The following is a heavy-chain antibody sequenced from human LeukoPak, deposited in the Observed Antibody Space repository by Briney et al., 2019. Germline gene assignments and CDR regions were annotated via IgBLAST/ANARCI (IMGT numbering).Heavy chain of an antibody. CDR1: GGFISTYY. J-gene: IGHJ4*02. CDR3: ARDNDPYGSGSFDY. V-gene: IGHV4-34*01. Sequence: SETLSLTCTVSGGFISTYYWSWIRQPPGKGLEWIGEINHSGSTNYNPSLKSRVTISVDTSKNQFSLKLTSVTAADTAVYYCARDNDPYGSGSFDYWGQGTLVTVSS. CDR2: INHSGST. D-gene: IGHD3-10*01.